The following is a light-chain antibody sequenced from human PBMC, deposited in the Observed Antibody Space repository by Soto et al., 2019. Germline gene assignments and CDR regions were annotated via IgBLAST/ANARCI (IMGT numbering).Light chain of an antibody. J-gene: IGKJ5*01. V-gene: IGKV1-8*01. CDR1: QGISSY. CDR3: QQYGSFSIT. Sequence: AIRMTQSPSSFSASTGDRVTITCRASQGISSYLAWYQQKPGKAPKLLIYAASTLQSGVPSRFSGSGSGTDFTLTISRLEPEDFAVYYCQQYGSFSITFGQGTRLEIK. CDR2: AAS.